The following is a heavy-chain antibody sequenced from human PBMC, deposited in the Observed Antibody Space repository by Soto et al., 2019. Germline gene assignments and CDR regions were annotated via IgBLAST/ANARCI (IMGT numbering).Heavy chain of an antibody. D-gene: IGHD1-26*01. J-gene: IGHJ6*03. CDR3: ARGKWTGRYYYYYMDV. Sequence: ASVKVSCKASGYTFTSYDITWVRQATGQGLEWMGWMNPNSGNTGYAQKFQGRVTMTRNTSISTAYMELSSLRSEDTAVYYCARGKWTGRYYYYYMDVWGKGTTVTVSS. CDR1: GYTFTSYD. CDR2: MNPNSGNT. V-gene: IGHV1-8*01.